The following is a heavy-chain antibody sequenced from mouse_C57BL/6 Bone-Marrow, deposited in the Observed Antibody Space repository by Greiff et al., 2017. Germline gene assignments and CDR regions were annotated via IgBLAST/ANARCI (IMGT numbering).Heavy chain of an antibody. Sequence: VKLQQPGAELVRPGSSVKLSCKASGYTFTSYWMHWVKQRPIQGLEWIGNIDPSDSETHYNQKFKDKATLTVDKSSSTAYMQLSSLTSEDSAVYYCARGWYWYFDVWGTGTTVTVSS. CDR1: GYTFTSYW. J-gene: IGHJ1*03. V-gene: IGHV1-52*01. D-gene: IGHD2-3*01. CDR3: ARGWYWYFDV. CDR2: IDPSDSET.